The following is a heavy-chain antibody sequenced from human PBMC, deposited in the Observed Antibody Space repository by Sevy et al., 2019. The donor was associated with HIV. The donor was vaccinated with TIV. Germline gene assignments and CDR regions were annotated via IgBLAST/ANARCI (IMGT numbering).Heavy chain of an antibody. V-gene: IGHV3-11*06. CDR1: GFTFSDYY. CDR2: ISSSSSYT. D-gene: IGHD2-2*01. CDR3: ARGRGCSSTSCTYDYYYYMDV. J-gene: IGHJ6*03. Sequence: GGSLRLSCAASGFTFSDYYMSWIRQAPGKGLEWVSYISSSSSYTNYADAVKGRFTISGDNAKNSLYLQMTSLRAEDTAVYYCARGRGCSSTSCTYDYYYYMDVWGKGTTVTVSS.